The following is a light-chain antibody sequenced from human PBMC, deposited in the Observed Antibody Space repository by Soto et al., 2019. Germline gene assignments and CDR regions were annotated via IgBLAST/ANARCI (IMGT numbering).Light chain of an antibody. J-gene: IGKJ1*01. CDR1: QSITTW. CDR2: DAS. Sequence: DIQMTQSPSTLSASVGDRVVITCRASQSITTWLAWYQQKPGKAPKLLIYDASSLESGVPSRFSGSGSGTEFTLTISSMXXXDFATYYCQQYNDYWTFGQGTKVEIK. CDR3: QQYNDYWT. V-gene: IGKV1-5*01.